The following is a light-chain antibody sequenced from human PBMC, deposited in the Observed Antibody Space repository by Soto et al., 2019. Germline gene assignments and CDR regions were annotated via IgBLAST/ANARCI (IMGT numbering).Light chain of an antibody. J-gene: IGKJ5*01. CDR3: QQYGSSLSIT. CDR2: GAS. Sequence: EIVLTQSPGTLSLSPGERVTLSCSASQSVSSSYLAWYQQKPGQSPRLLIYGASSRATGIPDRFSGSGSGTDFTLTISRLEPEDFAVYYCQQYGSSLSITFGQGTRLENK. V-gene: IGKV3-20*01. CDR1: QSVSSSY.